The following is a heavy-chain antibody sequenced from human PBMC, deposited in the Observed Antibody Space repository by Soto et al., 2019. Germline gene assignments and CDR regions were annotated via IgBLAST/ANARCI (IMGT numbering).Heavy chain of an antibody. CDR3: AKSGGYNYGYQETDY. CDR2: ISGSGGST. J-gene: IGHJ4*02. Sequence: GGSLRLSCAASGFTFSSYAMSWVRQAPGKGLEWVSAISGSGGSTYYADSVKGRFTISRDNSKNTLYLQMNSLRAEDTAVYYCAKSGGYNYGYQETDYWAQRTLVTVPS. V-gene: IGHV3-23*01. CDR1: GFTFSSYA. D-gene: IGHD5-18*01.